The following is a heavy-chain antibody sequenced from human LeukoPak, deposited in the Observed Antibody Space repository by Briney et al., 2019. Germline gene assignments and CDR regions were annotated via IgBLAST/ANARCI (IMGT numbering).Heavy chain of an antibody. CDR1: GYSISSGYY. J-gene: IGHJ5*02. CDR2: IYHSGST. D-gene: IGHD6-13*01. V-gene: IGHV4-38-2*02. Sequence: SETLSLTCTVSGYSISSGYYWGWIRQPPGKGLEWIGSIYHSGSTYYNPSLKSRVTISVDTSKNQFSLKLSSVTAADTAVYYCARGYSSSWYLNWFDPWGQGALVTVSS. CDR3: ARGYSSSWYLNWFDP.